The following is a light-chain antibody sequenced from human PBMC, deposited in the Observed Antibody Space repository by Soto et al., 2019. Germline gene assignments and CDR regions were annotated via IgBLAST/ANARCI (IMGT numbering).Light chain of an antibody. CDR2: EGS. Sequence: QSVLAQPASVSGSPGQSITISCTGTSSDVASYNLVSWYPQHPGKAPTFLIYEGSKRPSGISSRFSGSKSGNTASLTISGLQPEDDADYYCCSYAGSRTYVFGTGTKVTVL. CDR1: SSDVASYNL. CDR3: CSYAGSRTYV. V-gene: IGLV2-23*01. J-gene: IGLJ1*01.